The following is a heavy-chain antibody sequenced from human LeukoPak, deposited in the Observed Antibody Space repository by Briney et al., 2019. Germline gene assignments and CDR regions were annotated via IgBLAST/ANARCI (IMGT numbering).Heavy chain of an antibody. J-gene: IGHJ4*02. Sequence: ETLSLTCAVYGGSFSGYYWSWIRQPPGKGLEWVSAISGSGGSTYYADSVKGRFTISRDNSKNTLYLQMNSLRAEDTAVYYCNFRFINDYWGQGTLVTVSS. CDR2: ISGSGGST. V-gene: IGHV3-23*01. D-gene: IGHD2/OR15-2a*01. CDR1: GGSFSGYY. CDR3: NFRFINDY.